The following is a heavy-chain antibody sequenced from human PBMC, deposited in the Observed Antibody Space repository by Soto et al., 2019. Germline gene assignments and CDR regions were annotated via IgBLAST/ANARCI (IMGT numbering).Heavy chain of an antibody. J-gene: IGHJ5*02. CDR2: IYYSGST. V-gene: IGHV4-59*01. Sequence: SETLSLTCTVSGGSISSYYWSWIRQPPGKGLEWIGYIYYSGSTNYNPSLKSRATISVDTSKNQFSLKLSSVTAADTAVYYCASSATGTSWFDPWGQGTLVTVSS. CDR3: ASSATGTSWFDP. D-gene: IGHD1-1*01. CDR1: GGSISSYY.